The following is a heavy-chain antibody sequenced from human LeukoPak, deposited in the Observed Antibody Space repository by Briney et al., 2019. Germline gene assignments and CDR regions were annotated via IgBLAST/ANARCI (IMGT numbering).Heavy chain of an antibody. Sequence: SVKVSCKASGGTFISYAISWVRQAPGQGLEWMGGIIPIFGTANYAQKFQGRVTITADKSTSTAYMELSSLRSEDTAVYYCARAIAAAGNDYYYYMDVWGKGTTVTVSS. CDR1: GGTFISYA. CDR2: IIPIFGTA. CDR3: ARAIAAAGNDYYYYMDV. J-gene: IGHJ6*03. V-gene: IGHV1-69*06. D-gene: IGHD6-13*01.